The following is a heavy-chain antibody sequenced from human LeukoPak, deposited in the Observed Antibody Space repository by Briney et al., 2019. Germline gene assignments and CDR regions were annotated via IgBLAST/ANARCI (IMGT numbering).Heavy chain of an antibody. CDR3: ARVSHNWNYYYYYYYMGV. Sequence: PGGSLRLSCAASGFTFSSYWMSWVRQAPGKGLEWVANIKQDGSEKYYVDSVKGRFTISRDNAKNSLYLQMNSLRAEDTAVYYCARVSHNWNYYYYYYYMGVWGKGTTVTVSS. CDR2: IKQDGSEK. J-gene: IGHJ6*03. V-gene: IGHV3-7*01. D-gene: IGHD1-7*01. CDR1: GFTFSSYW.